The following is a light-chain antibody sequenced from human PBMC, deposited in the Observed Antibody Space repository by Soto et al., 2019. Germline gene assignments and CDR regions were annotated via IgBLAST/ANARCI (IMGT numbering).Light chain of an antibody. Sequence: EIVMTQSPATLSVSPGERATLSCRASQSVSSNLAWYQQKPGQAPRLLIYGASTRATGIPARFSGSGSGTEFTLTISSLQSEDFAVYYCQQYNNWPPWTFGQVTKV. V-gene: IGKV3-15*01. J-gene: IGKJ1*01. CDR3: QQYNNWPPWT. CDR2: GAS. CDR1: QSVSSN.